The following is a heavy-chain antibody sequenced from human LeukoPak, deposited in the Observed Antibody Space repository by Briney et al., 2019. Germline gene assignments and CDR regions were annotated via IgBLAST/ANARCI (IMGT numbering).Heavy chain of an antibody. CDR1: GGSIRSHY. CDR3: ATANGRYDFWSGSYFDY. CDR2: IYYSGST. Sequence: ASETLSLTCTVSGGSIRSHYWSLIRQPPGKGLEWIGYIYYSGSTNYNPSLKSRVTISVDTSKNQFSLKVSSVTAADTALYYCATANGRYDFWSGSYFDYWGQGTLVTVSS. D-gene: IGHD3-3*01. V-gene: IGHV4-59*11. J-gene: IGHJ4*02.